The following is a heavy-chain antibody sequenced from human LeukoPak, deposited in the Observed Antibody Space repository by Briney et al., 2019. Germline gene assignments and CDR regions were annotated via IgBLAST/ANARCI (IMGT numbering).Heavy chain of an antibody. CDR1: GGTFSSYA. V-gene: IGHV1-69*13. CDR3: ATFRAHNYDFWSGYLDY. CDR2: IIPIFGTA. J-gene: IGHJ4*02. D-gene: IGHD3-3*01. Sequence: SVKVSCKASGGTFSSYAISWVRQAPGQGLEWMGGIIPIFGTANYAQKFQGRVTITADESTSTAYMELSSLRSEDTAVYYCATFRAHNYDFWSGYLDYWGQGTLATVSS.